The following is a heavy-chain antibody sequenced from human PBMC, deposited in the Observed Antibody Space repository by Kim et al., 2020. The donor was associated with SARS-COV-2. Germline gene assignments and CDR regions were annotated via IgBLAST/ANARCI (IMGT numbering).Heavy chain of an antibody. Sequence: GGSLRLSCAASGFTFSSYSMHWVRQAPGKGLEWVAVISYDGSNKYYADSVKGRFTISRDNSKNTLYLQMNSLRAEDTAVYYCARDAPRGDYYGSGRLDYWGQGTLVTVSS. CDR2: ISYDGSNK. J-gene: IGHJ4*02. CDR1: GFTFSSYS. CDR3: ARDAPRGDYYGSGRLDY. D-gene: IGHD3-10*01. V-gene: IGHV3-30*04.